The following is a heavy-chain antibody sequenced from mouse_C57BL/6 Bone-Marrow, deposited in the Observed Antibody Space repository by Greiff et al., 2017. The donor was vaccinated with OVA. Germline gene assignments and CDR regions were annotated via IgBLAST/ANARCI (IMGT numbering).Heavy chain of an antibody. Sequence: QVQLQQPGAELVKPGASVKLSCKASGYTFTSYWMHWVKQRPGRGLEWIGRIDPNSGGTKYNEKFKSKATLTVDKPSSTAYMQLSSLLSEDSAVYYCARSGRLLRRFYAMDYWGQGTSVTVSS. CDR2: IDPNSGGT. CDR1: GYTFTSYW. D-gene: IGHD3-1*01. CDR3: ARSGRLLRRFYAMDY. V-gene: IGHV1-72*01. J-gene: IGHJ4*01.